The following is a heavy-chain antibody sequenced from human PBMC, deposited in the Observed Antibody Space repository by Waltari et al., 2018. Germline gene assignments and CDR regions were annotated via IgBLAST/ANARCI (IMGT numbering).Heavy chain of an antibody. CDR2: IKPDGSGK. D-gene: IGHD3-16*01. CDR3: ARMGAGRAPDY. Sequence: EVQLVESGGGLVQPGGSLRLSCAASGFSFRIYWMTWFRQAPGTGLEWVATIKPDGSGKFYVDSVKGRFSISRDNAKNSLYLQMNSLRAEDTAIFYCARMGAGRAPDYWGQGTLVTVSS. J-gene: IGHJ4*02. CDR1: GFSFRIYW. V-gene: IGHV3-7*03.